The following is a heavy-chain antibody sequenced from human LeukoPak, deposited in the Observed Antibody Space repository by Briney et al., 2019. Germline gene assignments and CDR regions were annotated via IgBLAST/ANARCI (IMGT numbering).Heavy chain of an antibody. Sequence: ASVKVSCKASGYTFTGYYMHWVRQAPGQGLEWKGWINPNSGGTNYAQKFQGRVTMTRDTSISTAYMELSRLRSDDTAVYYCARENVRSGSFDYWGQGTLVTVSS. CDR2: INPNSGGT. CDR1: GYTFTGYY. V-gene: IGHV1-2*02. D-gene: IGHD1-26*01. CDR3: ARENVRSGSFDY. J-gene: IGHJ4*02.